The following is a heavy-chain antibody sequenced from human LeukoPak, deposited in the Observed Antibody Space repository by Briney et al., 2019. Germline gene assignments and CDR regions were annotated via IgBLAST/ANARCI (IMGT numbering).Heavy chain of an antibody. Sequence: PSETLSLTCTVSGGSISSSSYYWGWIRQPPGTGLEWIGSIYYSGSTYYNPSLKSRVTISVDTSKNQFSLKLSSVTAADTAVYYCARHVNTAMVYGWFDPWGQGTLVTVSS. D-gene: IGHD5-18*01. V-gene: IGHV4-39*01. CDR1: GGSISSSSYY. CDR3: ARHVNTAMVYGWFDP. J-gene: IGHJ5*02. CDR2: IYYSGST.